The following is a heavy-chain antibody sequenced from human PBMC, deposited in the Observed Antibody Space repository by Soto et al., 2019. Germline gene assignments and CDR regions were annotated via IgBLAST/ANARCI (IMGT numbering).Heavy chain of an antibody. J-gene: IGHJ5*02. CDR1: GGTFSTYT. CDR3: AGDPDSHYNDSHASSYP. V-gene: IGHV1-69*08. CDR2: IIPIIGII. D-gene: IGHD3-22*01. Sequence: QVQLVQSGAEEKKSGSSVKVSCKASGGTFSTYTITWVRQAPGQGLVWMGRIIPIIGIINYAQKFQGRVTITADKFTGTAYMELTRLRSDDTAVYYCAGDPDSHYNDSHASSYPWGQGTLVTVSS.